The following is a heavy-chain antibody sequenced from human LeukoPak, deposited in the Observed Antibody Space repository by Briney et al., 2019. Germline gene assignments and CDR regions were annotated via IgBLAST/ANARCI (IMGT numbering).Heavy chain of an antibody. CDR2: VHGDGNNI. V-gene: IGHV3-74*01. D-gene: IGHD1-26*01. Sequence: GRSLRLSCAASGFPFSSYAMYWVSQAPGKGLVWVSRVHGDGNNIGYADSVRGRFTISRDNAKNTLYLQMNSPRPEDTAVYYCARARVGDPTDYWGQGTLVTVSS. CDR3: ARARVGDPTDY. J-gene: IGHJ4*02. CDR1: GFPFSSYA.